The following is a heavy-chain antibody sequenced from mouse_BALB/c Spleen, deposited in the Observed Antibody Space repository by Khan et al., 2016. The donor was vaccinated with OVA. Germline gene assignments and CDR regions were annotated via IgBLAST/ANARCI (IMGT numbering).Heavy chain of an antibody. D-gene: IGHD2-1*01. V-gene: IGHV1S22*01. Sequence: LQQPGSELVRPGASVKLSCKTSGYTFTSYWMHWVKQRHGQGLEWIGNIYPGSGSTNYDEMFKSKGTLTVDTSSSTAYMHLSSLTAEDSAVYYCTRGGYYGKSLFAYWGQGTLVTVSA. CDR1: GYTFTSYW. CDR3: TRGGYYGKSLFAY. J-gene: IGHJ3*01. CDR2: IYPGSGST.